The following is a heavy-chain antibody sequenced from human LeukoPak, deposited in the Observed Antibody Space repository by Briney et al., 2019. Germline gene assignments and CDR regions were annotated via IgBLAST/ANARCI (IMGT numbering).Heavy chain of an antibody. V-gene: IGHV4-39*01. J-gene: IGHJ4*02. Sequence: SETLSLTCTVSGGSISSSHYYWGWIRQPPGKGLEWIGSFYYGGNTYYNPSLKSRVAISVDTSKNQFSLKLTSVTAADTAVYYCAREHYYYDSSSEGNYWGQGTLVTVSS. CDR1: GGSISSSHYY. CDR3: AREHYYYDSSSEGNY. D-gene: IGHD3-22*01. CDR2: FYYGGNT.